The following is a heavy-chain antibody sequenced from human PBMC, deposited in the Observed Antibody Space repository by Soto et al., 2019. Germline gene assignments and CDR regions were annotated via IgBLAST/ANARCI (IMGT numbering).Heavy chain of an antibody. CDR3: ARGDSVTFGGVILN. CDR1: GGSISSSNW. Sequence: QVQLQESGPGLVKPSGTLSLTCAVSGGSISSSNWWSWVRQPPGKGLEWIGEIYHSGSTNYNPSLMTRVTISVDKSKNQFSLKLSSVTAADTAVYYCARGDSVTFGGVILNWGQGTLVTVSS. D-gene: IGHD3-16*01. J-gene: IGHJ4*02. V-gene: IGHV4-4*02. CDR2: IYHSGST.